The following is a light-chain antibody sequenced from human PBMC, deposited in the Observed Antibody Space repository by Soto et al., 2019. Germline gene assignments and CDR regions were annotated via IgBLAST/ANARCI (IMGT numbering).Light chain of an antibody. J-gene: IGLJ1*01. V-gene: IGLV2-23*02. Sequence: QSALTQPASVSGSPGQSITISCAGTSSDVGSYNVVSWYQQHPGKAPKLMIYEVSKRPSGVSNRFSGSKSGNTASLTISGLQAEDEADYYCCSYADTYTYVFGTWTKLTVL. CDR3: CSYADTYTYV. CDR2: EVS. CDR1: SSDVGSYNV.